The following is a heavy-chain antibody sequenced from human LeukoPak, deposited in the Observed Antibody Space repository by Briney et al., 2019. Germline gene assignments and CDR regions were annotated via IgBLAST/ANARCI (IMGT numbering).Heavy chain of an antibody. Sequence: SETLSLTCTVSGGSISSSSYYWGWIRQPPGKGLEWIGSVYYSGSTYYNPSLKSRVTISVDTSKNQFSLKLSSVTAADTAVYYCARRVVSYYFDYWGQGTLVTVSS. V-gene: IGHV4-39*01. J-gene: IGHJ4*02. CDR3: ARRVVSYYFDY. CDR1: GGSISSSSYY. CDR2: VYYSGST. D-gene: IGHD6-6*01.